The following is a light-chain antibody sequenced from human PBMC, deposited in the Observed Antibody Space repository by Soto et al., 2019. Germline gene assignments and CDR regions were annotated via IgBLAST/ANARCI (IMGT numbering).Light chain of an antibody. CDR2: GAF. V-gene: IGKV1-6*01. CDR3: LQDHNYPWT. Sequence: IQMTQSPSSVSASVGDRVTITCRASQGIRNDLGWYQQKPGNAPKLLIYGAFNLQTGVPSRFSGSGFGTDFTLTISSLQPEDFATYYCLQDHNYPWTFGQGTKVDIK. J-gene: IGKJ1*01. CDR1: QGIRND.